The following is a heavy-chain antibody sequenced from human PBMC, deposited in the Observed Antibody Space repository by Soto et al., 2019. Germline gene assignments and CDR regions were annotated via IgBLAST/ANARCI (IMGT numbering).Heavy chain of an antibody. V-gene: IGHV1-24*01. CDR3: ATLLGIVVVPAAIEAGY. Sequence: ASVKVSCKVSGYTLTELSMHWVRQAPGKGLEWMGGFDPEDGETIYAQKFQGRVTMTEDTSTDTAYMELSSLRSEDTAVYYCATLLGIVVVPAAIEAGYWGQGTLVTVSS. CDR1: GYTLTELS. D-gene: IGHD2-2*01. J-gene: IGHJ4*02. CDR2: FDPEDGET.